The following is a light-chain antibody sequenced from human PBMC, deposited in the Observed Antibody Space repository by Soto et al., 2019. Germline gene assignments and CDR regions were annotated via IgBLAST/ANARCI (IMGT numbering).Light chain of an antibody. CDR2: SAF. CDR1: QTISIY. Sequence: DIQMTQSPSSLSASVGDTVTITCRPSQTISIYLNWYQQKPGTAPKLLMYSAFSLYSGVPSRFSGGISGTDFTLTITSLQPEDFATDYCQQTYDSPLTFGGGTRVEI. V-gene: IGKV1-39*01. J-gene: IGKJ4*01. CDR3: QQTYDSPLT.